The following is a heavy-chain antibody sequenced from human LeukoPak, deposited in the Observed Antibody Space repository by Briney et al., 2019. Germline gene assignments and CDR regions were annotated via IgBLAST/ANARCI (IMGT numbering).Heavy chain of an antibody. V-gene: IGHV3-53*01. CDR1: GFSFSDAW. D-gene: IGHD6-19*01. CDR3: ARSFSSGWSDY. Sequence: PGGSLRLSCAASGFSFSDAWMSWVRQAPGKGLEWVSVIYSGGDAYYADSVKGRFTISRDNSKNTLHLEMNNLRVEDTAVYYCARSFSSGWSDYWGQGTLVAVAS. J-gene: IGHJ4*02. CDR2: IYSGGDA.